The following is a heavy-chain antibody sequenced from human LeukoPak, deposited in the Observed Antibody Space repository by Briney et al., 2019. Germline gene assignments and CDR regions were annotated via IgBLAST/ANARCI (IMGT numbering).Heavy chain of an antibody. CDR1: GYTFTSYY. J-gene: IGHJ3*02. CDR3: ARDMKQWLVDAFDI. D-gene: IGHD6-19*01. CDR2: ISPYNGNA. Sequence: ASVKVSCKASGYTFTSYYMHWVRQAPGQGLEWMGWISPYNGNANYAQNFQGRVTLTTDTSTSTAYMDLRNLSPDDTAVYYCARDMKQWLVDAFDIWGQGTTVTVSS. V-gene: IGHV1-18*04.